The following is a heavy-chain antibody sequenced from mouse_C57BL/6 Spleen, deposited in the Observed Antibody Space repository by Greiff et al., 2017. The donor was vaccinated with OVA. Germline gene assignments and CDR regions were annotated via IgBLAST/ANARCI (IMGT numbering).Heavy chain of an antibody. V-gene: IGHV6-3*01. CDR1: GFTFSNYW. CDR3: TVYGNYEVY. Sequence: EVQRVESGGGLVQPGGSMKLSCVASGFTFSNYWMNWVRQSPEKGLEWVAQIRLKSDNYATHYAESVKGRFTISRDDSKSSVYLQMNNLRAEDTGIYYCTVYGNYEVYWGQGTTLTVSS. D-gene: IGHD2-1*01. CDR2: IRLKSDNYAT. J-gene: IGHJ2*01.